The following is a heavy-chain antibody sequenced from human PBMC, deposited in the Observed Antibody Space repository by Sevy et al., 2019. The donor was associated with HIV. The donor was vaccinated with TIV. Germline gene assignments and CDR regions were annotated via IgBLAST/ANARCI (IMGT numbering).Heavy chain of an antibody. CDR3: AKGNSGSFDY. D-gene: IGHD3-10*01. CDR2: IKQDESER. CDR1: GLSFSNYW. V-gene: IGHV3-7*01. Sequence: GGSLRLSCAASGLSFSNYWMHWVRQAPGKGLEWVANIKQDESERYYVASVKGRFTISRDNAKNSVYLEMNSLRPDDTAIYYCAKGNSGSFDYWGQGTLVTVSS. J-gene: IGHJ4*02.